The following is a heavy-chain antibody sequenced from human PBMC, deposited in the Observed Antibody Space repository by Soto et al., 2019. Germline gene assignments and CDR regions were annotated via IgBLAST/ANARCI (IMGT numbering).Heavy chain of an antibody. J-gene: IGHJ6*03. V-gene: IGHV1-8*01. D-gene: IGHD3-10*01. CDR1: GYTVTSYD. Sequence: ASVEVSCKASGYTVTSYDINWVRQATGQGLEWMGWMNPNSGNTGYAQKFQGRVTMTRNTSISTAYMELSSPRSEDTAVYYCARVKLDGSGSYLYYYYMDVWGKGTTVTVSS. CDR2: MNPNSGNT. CDR3: ARVKLDGSGSYLYYYYMDV.